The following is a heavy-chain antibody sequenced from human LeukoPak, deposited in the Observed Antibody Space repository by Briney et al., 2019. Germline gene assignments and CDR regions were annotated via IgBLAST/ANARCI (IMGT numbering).Heavy chain of an antibody. V-gene: IGHV3-23*01. Sequence: PGGSLRLSCAASGFTFSRYSVNWVRQAPGKGLEWVSAISGSGGSTYYADSVKGRFTISRDNSKNTLYLQMNSLRAEDTAVYYCAKMGITMIVVVITHFDYWGQGTLVTVSS. CDR2: ISGSGGST. J-gene: IGHJ4*02. CDR1: GFTFSRYS. CDR3: AKMGITMIVVVITHFDY. D-gene: IGHD3-22*01.